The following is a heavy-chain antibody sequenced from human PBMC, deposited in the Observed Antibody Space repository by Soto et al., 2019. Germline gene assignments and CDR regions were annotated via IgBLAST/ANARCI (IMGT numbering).Heavy chain of an antibody. CDR3: ASPHYDILTGYYRNNWLDP. D-gene: IGHD3-9*01. J-gene: IGHJ5*02. CDR2: IIPIFGTA. Sequence: ASVKVSCKASGGTFSSYAISWVRQAPGQGLEWMGGIIPIFGTANYAQKFQGRVTITADESTSTAYMELSSLRSEDTAVYYCASPHYDILTGYYRNNWLDPWGQGTLVTVSS. CDR1: GGTFSSYA. V-gene: IGHV1-69*13.